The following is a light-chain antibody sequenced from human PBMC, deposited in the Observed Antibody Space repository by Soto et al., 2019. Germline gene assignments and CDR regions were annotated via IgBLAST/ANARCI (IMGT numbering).Light chain of an antibody. CDR1: QTISSW. CDR3: QHYNSYSEA. J-gene: IGKJ1*01. CDR2: KAS. Sequence: MTQSPSTLSGSVGDRVTITCRASQTISSWLAWYQQKPGKAPKLLIYKASTLKSGVPSRFSGSGSGTAFTLTISSLQPDDFATYYCQHYNSYSEAFGQGTKVELK. V-gene: IGKV1-5*03.